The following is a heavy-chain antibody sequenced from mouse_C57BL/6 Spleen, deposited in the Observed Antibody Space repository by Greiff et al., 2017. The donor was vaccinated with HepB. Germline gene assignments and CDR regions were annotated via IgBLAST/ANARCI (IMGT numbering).Heavy chain of an antibody. CDR1: GYTFTSYW. J-gene: IGHJ2*01. Sequence: VQLQQPGAELVMPGASVKLSCKASGYTFTSYWMHWVKQRPGQGLEWIGEIDPSDSYTNYNQKFKGKSTLTVDKSSSTAYMQLSSLTSEDSAVYYCARGDGSSFSDYWGQGTTLTVSS. CDR3: ARGDGSSFSDY. D-gene: IGHD1-1*01. CDR2: IDPSDSYT. V-gene: IGHV1-69*01.